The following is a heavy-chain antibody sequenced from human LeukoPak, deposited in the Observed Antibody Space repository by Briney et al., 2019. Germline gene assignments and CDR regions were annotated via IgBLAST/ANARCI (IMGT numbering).Heavy chain of an antibody. J-gene: IGHJ6*03. D-gene: IGHD3-22*01. CDR2: IDYSGRS. CDR1: GGSISSSSSD. V-gene: IGHV4-39*07. CDR3: TRAASSGPLFTYHMDV. Sequence: SETLSLTSTVSGGSISSSSSDWGWIRHPPGRGLEWIGIIDYSGRSYYNPSLKSRVTISVDTSKNQFSVKLSSVTAADTAVYYCTRAASSGPLFTYHMDVWGKGTTVTVSS.